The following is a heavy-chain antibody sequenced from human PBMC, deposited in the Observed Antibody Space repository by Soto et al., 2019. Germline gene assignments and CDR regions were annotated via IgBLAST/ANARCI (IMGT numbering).Heavy chain of an antibody. CDR1: GGSINNNF. J-gene: IGHJ3*01. D-gene: IGHD2-15*01. V-gene: IGHV4-59*01. CDR3: ATGSASSTSDAFDV. CDR2: VYYDGHT. Sequence: TSETLSLTCTVSGGSINNNFWGWIRQPPGKGLEWIGYVYYDGHTDYNPSLESRVTIAVDTSKNQFSLRLTSVTAADTAVYYCATGSASSTSDAFDVWDRGTVVTVSS.